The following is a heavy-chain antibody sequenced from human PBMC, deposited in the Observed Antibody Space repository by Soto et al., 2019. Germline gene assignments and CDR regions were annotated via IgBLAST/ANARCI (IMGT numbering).Heavy chain of an antibody. CDR1: GYTFTSYA. D-gene: IGHD3-9*01. CDR2: INAGNGNT. V-gene: IGHV1-3*01. J-gene: IGHJ4*02. CDR3: ARLQLTGGPPYFDY. Sequence: EASLKVSCKASGYTFTSYAMHWVRRAPGQRLECMGWINAGNGNTKYSQKFQGRVTITRDTSASTAYMELSSLRSEDTAVYYCARLQLTGGPPYFDYWGQGTLVTVSS.